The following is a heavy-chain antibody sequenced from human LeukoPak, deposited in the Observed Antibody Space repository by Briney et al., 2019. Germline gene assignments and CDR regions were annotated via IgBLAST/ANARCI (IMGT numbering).Heavy chain of an antibody. J-gene: IGHJ4*02. CDR2: ISSSSRTI. CDR3: ARDIDYFDY. CDR1: GFTFSSYS. D-gene: IGHD2-15*01. Sequence: GGSLRLSCAASGFTFSSYSMNWVRQAPGKGLEWVSYISSSSRTIYYADSVKGRFTISRDNAKNSLYLQMNSLRAEDTAVYYYARDIDYFDYWGQGTLVTVSS. V-gene: IGHV3-48*01.